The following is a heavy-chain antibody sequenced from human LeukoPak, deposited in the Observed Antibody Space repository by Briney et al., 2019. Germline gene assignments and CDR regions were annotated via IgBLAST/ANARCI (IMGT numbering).Heavy chain of an antibody. CDR3: ARVRYDILTGWTDAFDI. Sequence: PSETLSLTCTVSGGSISSYYWSWIRQPAGKGLEWIGRIYTSGSTNYNPSLKSRVTISVDTSKNQFSLKLSSVTAADTAVYYCARVRYDILTGWTDAFDIWGQGTMVTVSS. CDR1: GGSISSYY. D-gene: IGHD3-9*01. V-gene: IGHV4-4*07. CDR2: IYTSGST. J-gene: IGHJ3*02.